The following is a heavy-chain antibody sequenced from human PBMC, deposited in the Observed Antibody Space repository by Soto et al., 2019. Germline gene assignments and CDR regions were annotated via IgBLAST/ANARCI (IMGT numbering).Heavy chain of an antibody. V-gene: IGHV4-4*07. Sequence: SETLSLTCTVSGGSISSYYWSWIRQPAGKGLEWIGRIYTSGSTNYNPSLKSRVTMSVDTSKNQFSLKLSSVTAADTAVYYCASSSTSPNWFDPWGQGTLVTVSS. D-gene: IGHD2-2*01. CDR3: ASSSTSPNWFDP. CDR1: GGSISSYY. J-gene: IGHJ5*02. CDR2: IYTSGST.